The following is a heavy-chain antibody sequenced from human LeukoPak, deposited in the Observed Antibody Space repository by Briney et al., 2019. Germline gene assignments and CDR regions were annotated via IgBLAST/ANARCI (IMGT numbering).Heavy chain of an antibody. CDR2: IIPIFGTA. CDR3: ARAYYSNDYYYYMDV. CDR1: GGTFSSYA. J-gene: IGHJ6*03. D-gene: IGHD4-11*01. V-gene: IGHV1-69*05. Sequence: SVKVSCKASGGTFSSYAISWVRQAPGQGLEWMGGIIPIFGTANYAQKFQGRVTTTTDESTSTDYMELSSLRSEDAAVYYCARAYYSNDYYYYMDVWGKGTTVTVSS.